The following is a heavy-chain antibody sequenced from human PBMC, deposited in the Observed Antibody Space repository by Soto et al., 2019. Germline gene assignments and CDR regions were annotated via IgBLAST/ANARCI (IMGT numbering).Heavy chain of an antibody. CDR1: GFTFSSYD. CDR2: IGTAGDT. Sequence: HPGGSLRLSCAASGFTFSSYDMHWVRQPTGKGLEWVSAIGTAGDTYYPGSVKGRFTISRENAKNSLYLQMNSLRAGDTAVYYCARRSTKTPALDYWGQGTLVTVSS. V-gene: IGHV3-13*01. D-gene: IGHD1-26*01. J-gene: IGHJ4*02. CDR3: ARRSTKTPALDY.